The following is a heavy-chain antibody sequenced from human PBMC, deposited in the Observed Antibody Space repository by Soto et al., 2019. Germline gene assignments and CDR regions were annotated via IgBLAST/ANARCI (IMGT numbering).Heavy chain of an antibody. CDR1: GFTFSTYW. CDR3: ARDWGAPGRGSAFGYEDHFGMDV. D-gene: IGHD5-18*01. V-gene: IGHV3-7*05. J-gene: IGHJ6*02. CDR2: IKEDGSEE. Sequence: EVQLVESGGGLVQPGGSLRLSCAASGFTFSTYWMNWVRQAPGKGLEWVANIKEDGSEEYYVESVKGRFTISRDNDKNSLFLDMNSLRGEDTAVYYCARDWGAPGRGSAFGYEDHFGMDVWGQGTTVTVPS.